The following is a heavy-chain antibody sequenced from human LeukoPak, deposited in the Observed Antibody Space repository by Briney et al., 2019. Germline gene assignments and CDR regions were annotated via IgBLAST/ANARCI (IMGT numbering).Heavy chain of an antibody. CDR3: ARVRIAVAGQGDY. Sequence: GGSLRLSCAASEFSVGSNYMTWVRQAPGKGLEWVSAISGSGGSTYYADSVKGRFTISRDNAKNSLYLQMNSLRAEDTAVYYCARVRIAVAGQGDYWGQGTLVTVSS. CDR2: ISGSGGST. D-gene: IGHD6-19*01. V-gene: IGHV3-23*01. CDR1: EFSVGSNY. J-gene: IGHJ4*02.